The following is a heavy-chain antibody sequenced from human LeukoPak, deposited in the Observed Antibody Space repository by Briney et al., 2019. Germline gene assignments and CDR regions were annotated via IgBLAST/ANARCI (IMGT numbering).Heavy chain of an antibody. Sequence: PGGSLRLSCAASGFTFSDYYMSWIRQAPGKGLEWVSYSSGSSIYYADFVKGRFTIPRDNAKNSLYLQMNSLRAEDTAVYHCAREGSSSWYVDYWGQGTLVTVSS. CDR1: GFTFSDYY. D-gene: IGHD6-13*01. CDR3: AREGSSSWYVDY. CDR2: SSGSSI. J-gene: IGHJ4*02. V-gene: IGHV3-11*01.